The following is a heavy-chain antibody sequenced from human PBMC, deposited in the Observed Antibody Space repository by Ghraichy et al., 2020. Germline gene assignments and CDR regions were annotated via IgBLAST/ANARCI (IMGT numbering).Heavy chain of an antibody. J-gene: IGHJ4*02. CDR3: ARGYCSSTSCHGSGVYFDY. CDR1: GGSFSGYY. Sequence: GSLRLSCAVYGGSFSGYYWSWIRQPPGKGLEWIGEINHSGSTNYNPSLKSRVTISVDTSKNQFSLKLSSVTAADTAVYYCARGYCSSTSCHGSGVYFDYWGQGTLVTVSS. CDR2: INHSGST. V-gene: IGHV4-34*01. D-gene: IGHD2-2*01.